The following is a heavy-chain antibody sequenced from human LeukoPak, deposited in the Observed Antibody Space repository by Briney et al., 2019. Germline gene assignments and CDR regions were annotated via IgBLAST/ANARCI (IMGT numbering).Heavy chain of an antibody. V-gene: IGHV1-69*04. CDR2: IIPILGIA. Sequence: SVKVSCKASGGTFSSYTISWVRQAPGQGLEWMGRIIPILGIANYAQKFQGRVTMTRNTSISTAYMELSSLRSEDTAVYYCARDERRYCSSTSCYLYFDYWGQGTLVTVSS. CDR3: ARDERRYCSSTSCYLYFDY. J-gene: IGHJ4*02. D-gene: IGHD2-2*01. CDR1: GGTFSSYT.